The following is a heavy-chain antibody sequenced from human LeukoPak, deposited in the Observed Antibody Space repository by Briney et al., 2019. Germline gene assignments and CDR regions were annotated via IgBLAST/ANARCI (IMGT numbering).Heavy chain of an antibody. D-gene: IGHD2-2*01. CDR2: IYPDDSDT. Sequence: GESLKISCKGSGYSFTSYWIGWVRQMPGKGLEWMGIIYPDDSDTRYSPSFQGQVTVSADKSISTAYLQWSSLKASDTAMYYCARISLGVPAAIGWFDPWGQGTLVTVSS. V-gene: IGHV5-51*01. J-gene: IGHJ5*02. CDR3: ARISLGVPAAIGWFDP. CDR1: GYSFTSYW.